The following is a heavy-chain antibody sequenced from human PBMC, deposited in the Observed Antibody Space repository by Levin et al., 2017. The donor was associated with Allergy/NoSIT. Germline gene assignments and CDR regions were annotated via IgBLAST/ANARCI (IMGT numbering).Heavy chain of an antibody. J-gene: IGHJ4*02. V-gene: IGHV4-59*01. Sequence: SQTLSLTCTVSGGSISSYYWSWIRQPPGKGLEWIGYIYYSGSTNYNPSLKSRVTISVDTSKNQFSLKLSSVTAADTAVYYCARDGGYSYGTFDYWGQGTLVTVSS. D-gene: IGHD5-18*01. CDR1: GGSISSYY. CDR2: IYYSGST. CDR3: ARDGGYSYGTFDY.